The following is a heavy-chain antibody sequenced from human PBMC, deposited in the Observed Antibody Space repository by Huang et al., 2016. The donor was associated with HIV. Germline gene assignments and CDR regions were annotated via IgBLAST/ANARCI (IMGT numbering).Heavy chain of an antibody. D-gene: IGHD3-16*01. Sequence: QVQLQQWGAGLLKPSETLSLTCAVYGGSFSGYSWNWLRQAPGKGLEWIGKINQSGSTDYNPSLKSRVTISMDTSKNRFSLKLNSVTAADTAIYYCAREVMITFGGPFDPWGHGNLVTVSS. V-gene: IGHV4-34*01. CDR3: AREVMITFGGPFDP. J-gene: IGHJ5*02. CDR1: GGSFSGYS. CDR2: INQSGST.